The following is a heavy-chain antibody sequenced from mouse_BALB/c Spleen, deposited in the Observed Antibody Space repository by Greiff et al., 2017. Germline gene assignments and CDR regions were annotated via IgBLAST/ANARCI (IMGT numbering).Heavy chain of an antibody. J-gene: IGHJ4*01. CDR2: ISNGGGST. V-gene: IGHV5-12-2*01. CDR3: ARHEAGYDGPLYYAMDY. D-gene: IGHD2-14*01. CDR1: GFTFSSYT. Sequence: EVKVVESGGGLVQPGGSLKLSCAASGFTFSSYTMSWVRQTPEKRLEWVAYISNGGGSTYYPDTVKGRFTISRDNAKNTLYLQMSSLKSEDTAMYYCARHEAGYDGPLYYAMDYWGQGTSVTVSS.